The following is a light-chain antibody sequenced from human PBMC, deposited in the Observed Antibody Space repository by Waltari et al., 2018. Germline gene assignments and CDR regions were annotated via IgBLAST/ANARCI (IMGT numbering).Light chain of an antibody. V-gene: IGLV4-69*01. CDR2: VHIDGSH. CDR1: SGHTTYA. CDR3: QTWGSGIVV. Sequence: QVVLTQSPSASASLGASVKLTCTLDSGHTTYAIAWHQQQPEKGPRYLMKVHIDGSHTNADGVPHRFSGSSSGAERYLTLSSLQSEDEADYYCQTWGSGIVVFGGGTKLTVL. J-gene: IGLJ3*02.